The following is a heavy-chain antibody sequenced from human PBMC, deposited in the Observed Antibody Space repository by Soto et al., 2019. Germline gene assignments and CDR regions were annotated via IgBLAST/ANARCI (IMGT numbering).Heavy chain of an antibody. CDR3: AREPPETPPDY. J-gene: IGHJ4*02. V-gene: IGHV1-18*01. CDR1: GYTFSDYG. Sequence: QVQLVQSGADVKKPGASVKVSCKASGYTFSDYGISWVRQAPGQGLEWMGWISAKNGNTNFAQKFRGRVTMTTDTSTSTVYMELRSPKPDDTAVYYCAREPPETPPDYWGQGTLVTVSS. CDR2: ISAKNGNT.